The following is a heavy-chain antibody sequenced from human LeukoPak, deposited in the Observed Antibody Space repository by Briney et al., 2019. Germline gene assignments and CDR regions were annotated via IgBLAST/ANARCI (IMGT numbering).Heavy chain of an antibody. Sequence: SETLSLTCTVSGGSISSHYWSWIRQPPGKELEWIGFIYYSGSTDYNPSLKSRVTISVDTSRNQFSLKLSSVTAADTAVYYCARDMGGPDNYWGQGTLVTVSS. J-gene: IGHJ4*02. D-gene: IGHD3-16*01. V-gene: IGHV4-59*11. CDR1: GGSISSHY. CDR3: ARDMGGPDNY. CDR2: IYYSGST.